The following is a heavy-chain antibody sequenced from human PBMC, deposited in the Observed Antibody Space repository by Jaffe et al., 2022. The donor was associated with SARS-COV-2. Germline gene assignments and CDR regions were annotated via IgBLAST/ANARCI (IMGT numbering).Heavy chain of an antibody. Sequence: VLLVQSGVEVKEPGASVKVSCTASGYAFTSYGISWVRQAPGQGLEWLGWISAYNANRNYAEKFQGRVTMTIDTSTSTVYMELRSLRSDDTAIYYCARDQGYRNVPHYFDYWGQGTLVTVSS. CDR2: ISAYNANR. CDR1: GYAFTSYG. J-gene: IGHJ4*02. V-gene: IGHV1-18*01. D-gene: IGHD5-18*01. CDR3: ARDQGYRNVPHYFDY.